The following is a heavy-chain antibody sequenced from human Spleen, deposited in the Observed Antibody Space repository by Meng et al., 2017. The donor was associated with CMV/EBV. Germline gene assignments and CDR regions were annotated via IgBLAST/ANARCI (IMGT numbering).Heavy chain of an antibody. CDR2: ISYDGNNK. CDR1: GFTFDTHA. D-gene: IGHD1-26*01. CDR3: ARVRRSGTYYGLAFDI. J-gene: IGHJ3*02. V-gene: IGHV3-30*04. Sequence: GFTFDTHAIHWVRQAPGKGLDWVAVISYDGNNKDCADSVKGRFTVSRDNSRNTLFLQMNSLRTEDTAMYYCARVRRSGTYYGLAFDIWGQGTMVTVSS.